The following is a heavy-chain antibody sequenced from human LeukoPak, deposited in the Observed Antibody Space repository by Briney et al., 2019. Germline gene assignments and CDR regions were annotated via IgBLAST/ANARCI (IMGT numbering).Heavy chain of an antibody. CDR3: ARGKLLFGEQYLGLPVPDY. Sequence: ASVKVSCKASGYTFTSYYMHWVRQAPGQGLEWMGIINPSGGSTSYAQKFQGRVTMTRNTSISTAYMELSSLRSQDTAVYYCARGKLLFGEQYLGLPVPDYWGQGALVTVSS. J-gene: IGHJ4*02. V-gene: IGHV1-46*01. D-gene: IGHD3-10*01. CDR2: INPSGGST. CDR1: GYTFTSYY.